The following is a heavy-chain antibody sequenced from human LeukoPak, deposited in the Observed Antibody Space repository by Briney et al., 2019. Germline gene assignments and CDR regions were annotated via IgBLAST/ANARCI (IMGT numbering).Heavy chain of an antibody. CDR3: ARGYCSGGSCPAFDY. CDR2: ISAYNGNT. V-gene: IGHV1-18*01. CDR1: GYTFTSYG. D-gene: IGHD2-15*01. J-gene: IGHJ4*02. Sequence: ASVKVSCKASGYTFTSYGISWVRQAPGQGLEWMGWISAYNGNTNYAQKLQGRVTMTTDTSTSTAYMELRSLRSDDTAVYYCARGYCSGGSCPAFDYWGQGTLVTVSS.